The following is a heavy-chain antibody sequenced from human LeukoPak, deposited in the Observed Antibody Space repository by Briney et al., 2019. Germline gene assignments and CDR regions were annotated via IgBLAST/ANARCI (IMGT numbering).Heavy chain of an antibody. J-gene: IGHJ4*02. CDR2: IYYSGST. CDR1: GGSISSSSYY. V-gene: IGHV4-39*07. Sequence: PSETLSLTCTVSGGSISSSSYYWGWIRQPPGKGLEWIGSIYYSGSTHYNPSLKSRVTISVDTSKNQFSLKLSSVTAADTAVYYCARGRYYFDYWGQGTLVTVSS. CDR3: ARGRYYFDY.